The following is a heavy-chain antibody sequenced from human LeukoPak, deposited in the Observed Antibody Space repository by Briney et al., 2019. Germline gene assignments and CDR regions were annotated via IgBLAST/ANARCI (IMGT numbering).Heavy chain of an antibody. CDR3: ARVEASGYDYGAFDY. V-gene: IGHV3-74*01. CDR2: IKSDGST. CDR1: GFTFSSYW. J-gene: IGHJ4*02. Sequence: SGGSLRLSCAASGFTFSSYWMHWVRQTPGKGLMWVARIKSDGSTIYADSVQGRFTISRDNAKNSLYLQMNSLRAEDTAVYYCARVEASGYDYGAFDYWGQGTLVTVSS. D-gene: IGHD5-12*01.